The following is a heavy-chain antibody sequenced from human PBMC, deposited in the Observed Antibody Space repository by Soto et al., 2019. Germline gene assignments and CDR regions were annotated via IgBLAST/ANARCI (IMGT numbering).Heavy chain of an antibody. D-gene: IGHD3-10*01. J-gene: IGHJ4*02. CDR2: ITDTGGDA. Sequence: GGSLRLSCVASGLTFGSRAMTWVRQAPGEGLQWVSTITDTGGDAKYADAVRGRFVISRDNSKKILYLQMTSLTAEDSAMYYCARGSTDSYPGSRIFDFWGRGTLVTVSS. V-gene: IGHV3-23*01. CDR1: GLTFGSRA. CDR3: ARGSTDSYPGSRIFDF.